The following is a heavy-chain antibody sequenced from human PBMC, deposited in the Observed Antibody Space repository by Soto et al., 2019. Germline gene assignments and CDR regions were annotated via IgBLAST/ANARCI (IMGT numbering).Heavy chain of an antibody. CDR2: ISAYNGNI. CDR3: ARVGGSYYFDY. D-gene: IGHD1-26*01. CDR1: GYIFTIYG. V-gene: IGHV1-18*04. J-gene: IGHJ4*02. Sequence: GASVKVSCKASGYIFTIYGISCVVQSPGQGREWMGWISAYNGNINYAQKLQGRVTMTTDTSTSTAYMELRSLRSDDTAVYYCARVGGSYYFDYWSQGTLVTVSS.